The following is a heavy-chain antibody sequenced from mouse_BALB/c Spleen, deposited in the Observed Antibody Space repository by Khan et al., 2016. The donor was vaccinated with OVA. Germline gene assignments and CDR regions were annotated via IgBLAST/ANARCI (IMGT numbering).Heavy chain of an antibody. D-gene: IGHD2-12*01. CDR2: IYWDDDK. Sequence: QVTLKESGPGILQPSQTLSLTCSFSGFSLSSSGMGVSWIRQPSGKGLEWLAHIYWDDDKRYNPSLKSRPTVSKATSRHLVFPHLTNVDTAETATYYCARSRKLHSYIMDYRGQGTSVIVSS. CDR3: ARSRKLHSYIMDY. V-gene: IGHV8-12*01. J-gene: IGHJ4*01. CDR1: GFSLSSSGMG.